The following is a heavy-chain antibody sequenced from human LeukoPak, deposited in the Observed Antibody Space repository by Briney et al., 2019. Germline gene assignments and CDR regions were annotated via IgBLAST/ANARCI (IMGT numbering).Heavy chain of an antibody. CDR3: AANVLRKNWFDP. Sequence: SVKVSCKASGGTFSSYAISWVRQAPGQGLEWMGGIIPIFGTANYAQKFQGRVTITTDESTSTAYMELSSLRSEDTAVYYCAANVLRKNWFDPWGQGTLVTVSS. J-gene: IGHJ5*02. V-gene: IGHV1-69*05. D-gene: IGHD3-3*01. CDR1: GGTFSSYA. CDR2: IIPIFGTA.